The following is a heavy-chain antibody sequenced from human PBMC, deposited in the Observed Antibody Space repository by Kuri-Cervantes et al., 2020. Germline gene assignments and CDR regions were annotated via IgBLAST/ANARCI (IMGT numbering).Heavy chain of an antibody. CDR2: IYHSGST. J-gene: IGHJ4*02. CDR1: GGSISSSNW. D-gene: IGHD3-10*01. V-gene: IGHV4-4*02. Sequence: GSLRLSCAVSGGSISSSNWWSWVRQPPGKGLEWIGEIYHSGSTNYNPSLKSRVTISVDTSKNQFSLKLSSVTAADTAVYYCARDPYVSGNDYWGQGTLVTVSS. CDR3: ARDPYVSGNDY.